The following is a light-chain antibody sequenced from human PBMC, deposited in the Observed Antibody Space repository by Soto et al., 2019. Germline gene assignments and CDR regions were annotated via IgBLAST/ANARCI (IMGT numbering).Light chain of an antibody. CDR3: QQYNNWPWT. V-gene: IGKV3-15*01. CDR2: GAS. CDR1: QSVSSD. J-gene: IGKJ1*01. Sequence: AMNQSPATLSVSPLERATLSCRASQSVSSDLAWYQQKPGQAPRLLIYGASTRATGIPARFSGSGSGTEFTLTISSLQSEDFAVYYCQQYNNWPWTFGQGTKVDIK.